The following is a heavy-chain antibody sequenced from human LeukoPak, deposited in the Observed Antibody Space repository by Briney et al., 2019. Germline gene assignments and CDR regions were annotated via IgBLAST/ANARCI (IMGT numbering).Heavy chain of an antibody. D-gene: IGHD2-15*01. CDR3: ARATDCSGGSCYRDY. J-gene: IGHJ4*02. CDR2: IIPILGIA. V-gene: IGHV1-69*04. CDR1: GGTFSSYA. Sequence: ASVKVSCKASGGTFSSYAISWVRQAPGQGLEWMGRIIPILGIANYAQKFQGRVTITADKSTSTAYMELSSLRSEDTAVYYCARATDCSGGSCYRDYWGQGTLVTVSS.